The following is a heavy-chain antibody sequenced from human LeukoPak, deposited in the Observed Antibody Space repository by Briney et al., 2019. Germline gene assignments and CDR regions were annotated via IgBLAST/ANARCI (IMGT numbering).Heavy chain of an antibody. D-gene: IGHD5-24*01. J-gene: IGHJ3*02. CDR3: ARERDGYNRRAFDI. CDR1: GGSFSGYY. CDR2: INHSGST. V-gene: IGHV4-34*01. Sequence: SETLSLTCAVYGGSFSGYYWSWIRQPPGKGLEWIGEINHSGSTNYNPSLKSRVTISVDTSKNQFSLKLSSVTAADAAVYYCARERDGYNRRAFDIWGQGTMITVSS.